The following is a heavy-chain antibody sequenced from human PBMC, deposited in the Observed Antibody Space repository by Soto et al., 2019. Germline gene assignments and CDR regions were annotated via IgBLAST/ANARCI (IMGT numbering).Heavy chain of an antibody. Sequence: GGSLRLSCAASGFTFSSYGMHWVRQAPGKGLEWVAVIWYDGSNKYYADSVKGRFTISRDNSKNTLYLQMNSLRAEDTAVYYCARDGSYYGGNSLRYGMDVWGQGTTVTVSS. D-gene: IGHD1-26*01. CDR1: GFTFSSYG. CDR3: ARDGSYYGGNSLRYGMDV. V-gene: IGHV3-33*01. CDR2: IWYDGSNK. J-gene: IGHJ6*02.